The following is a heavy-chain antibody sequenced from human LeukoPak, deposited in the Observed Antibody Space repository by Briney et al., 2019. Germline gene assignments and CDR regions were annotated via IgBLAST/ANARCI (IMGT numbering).Heavy chain of an antibody. CDR1: GYTFTSYD. CDR2: MNPNSGNT. Sequence: PGASVKVSCKASGYTFTSYDINWVRQAPGQGLEGMGWMNPNSGNTDYAQKFQGRVTMTRNTSISTAYMELSSLRSEDTAVYYCARAQLRSFDYWGQGTLVTVSS. V-gene: IGHV1-8*01. D-gene: IGHD5-12*01. CDR3: ARAQLRSFDY. J-gene: IGHJ4*02.